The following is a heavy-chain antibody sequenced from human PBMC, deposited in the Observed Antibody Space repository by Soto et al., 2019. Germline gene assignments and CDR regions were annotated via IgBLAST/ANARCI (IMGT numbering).Heavy chain of an antibody. J-gene: IGHJ4*02. CDR3: VEEIAAGQ. V-gene: IGHV3-7*01. Sequence: EVQLVESGGALVQPGGSLRLTCATSGFTFRNYWMTWVRQAPGKGLEWVANINTDGSQTSFVDSVKGRFTIFRDNAKSSLYLQMNSLRGEDTANYYCVEEIAAGQWGQGTLVTVSS. D-gene: IGHD6-25*01. CDR2: INTDGSQT. CDR1: GFTFRNYW.